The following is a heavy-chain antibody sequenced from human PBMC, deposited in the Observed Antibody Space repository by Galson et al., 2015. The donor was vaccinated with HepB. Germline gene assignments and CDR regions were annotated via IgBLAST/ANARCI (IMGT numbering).Heavy chain of an antibody. CDR2: TYRRSQWYN. CDR3: ARTPSLTGRVPATYFDY. J-gene: IGHJ4*02. D-gene: IGHD3-9*01. CDR1: GDSVSSNSAA. V-gene: IGHV6-1*01. Sequence: CAISGDSVSSNSAAWNWIRQSPSRGLEWLGRTYRRSQWYNDYAEPVKSRVTNNADTSKNQFSLQLNSVTPEDTAVYFCARTPSLTGRVPATYFDYWGQGSLVTVSS.